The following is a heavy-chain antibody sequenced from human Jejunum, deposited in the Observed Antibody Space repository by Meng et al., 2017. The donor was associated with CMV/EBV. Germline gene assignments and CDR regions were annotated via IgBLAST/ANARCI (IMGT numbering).Heavy chain of an antibody. CDR2: ISSTGRTI. CDR1: FTFSSYS. V-gene: IGHV3-48*01. D-gene: IGHD6-6*01. Sequence: FTFSSYSMCWVRQAPGKGLEWVSYISSTGRTIYYADSVKGRFTISRDNSKNTVYLQMDSLRPEDTAVYYCARDVIAANYCQYGMDVWGQGTTVTVSS. J-gene: IGHJ6*02. CDR3: ARDVIAANYCQYGMDV.